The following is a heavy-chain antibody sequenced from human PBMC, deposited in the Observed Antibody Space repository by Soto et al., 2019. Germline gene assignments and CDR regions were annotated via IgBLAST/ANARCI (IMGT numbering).Heavy chain of an antibody. V-gene: IGHV1-69*12. CDR1: GGTFSNYA. J-gene: IGHJ4*02. CDR2: IIPIFGTT. D-gene: IGHD3-22*01. Sequence: QVQLVQSGAEVKKPGSSVKVSCKASGGTFSNYAINWVRQAPGQGLEWMGGIIPIFGTTNYAQKFQGRVTXPADESTSTAYMELSSLRSEDTAVFYCATAPYSYDSSGYLDYWGQGTLVTVSS. CDR3: ATAPYSYDSSGYLDY.